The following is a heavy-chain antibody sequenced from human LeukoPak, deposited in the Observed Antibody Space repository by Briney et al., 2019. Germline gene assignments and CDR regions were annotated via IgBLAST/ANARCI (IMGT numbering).Heavy chain of an antibody. CDR2: VNPSGGSI. CDR3: ARGVVTTSGHLDF. D-gene: IGHD2-21*02. Sequence: ASVKVSCEASGYTFTNYYTHWVRQAPGQGLEWMGIVNPSGGSIKYAETFQGSVTMTRDPSTNTVYMDMSSLRSDDTAVYYCARGVVTTSGHLDFWGQGTLITVSS. J-gene: IGHJ4*02. CDR1: GYTFTNYY. V-gene: IGHV1-46*01.